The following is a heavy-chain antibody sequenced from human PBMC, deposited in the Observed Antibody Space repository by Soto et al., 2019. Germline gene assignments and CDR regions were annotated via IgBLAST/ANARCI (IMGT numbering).Heavy chain of an antibody. CDR1: GGTFSSYA. CDR2: IIPIFGTA. Sequence: SVKVSCKASGGTFSSYAISWVRQAPGQGLEWMGGIIPIFGTANYAQKFQGSVTITADEPTSTAYMELSSLRSEDTAVYYCAKGYSYGSAYYYVMDVWGQGTTVTVSS. D-gene: IGHD5-18*01. J-gene: IGHJ6*02. V-gene: IGHV1-69*13. CDR3: AKGYSYGSAYYYVMDV.